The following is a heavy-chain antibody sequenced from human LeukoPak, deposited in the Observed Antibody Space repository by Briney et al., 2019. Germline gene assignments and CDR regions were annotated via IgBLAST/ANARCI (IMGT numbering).Heavy chain of an antibody. CDR1: GGSISSFY. CDR3: ARHCSGGTCPLSFDALDI. V-gene: IGHV4-59*08. D-gene: IGHD2-15*01. J-gene: IGHJ3*02. CDR2: IYNSEST. Sequence: PSETLSLTCTVSGGSISSFYWSWIRQPPGKGLEWIGYIYNSESTNYNPSLKSGVTISVDTSKNQFSLMLTSVTASDTAMYYCARHCSGGTCPLSFDALDIWGQGTMVTVSS.